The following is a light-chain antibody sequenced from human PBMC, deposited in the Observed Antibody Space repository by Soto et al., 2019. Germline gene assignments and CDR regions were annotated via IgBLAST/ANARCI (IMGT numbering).Light chain of an antibody. V-gene: IGKV2-28*01. CDR3: MQTLQSRT. CDR1: QSLVHSNGYNY. J-gene: IGKJ1*01. Sequence: DIVMTQSPLSLPVTPGEPASISCRSSQSLVHSNGYNYLDWYLQKPGQSTQVLIYMGSNRASGVPDRFSGSGSGTDFTLKISRVEAEDVGVYYCMQTLQSRTFGQGTKVEI. CDR2: MGS.